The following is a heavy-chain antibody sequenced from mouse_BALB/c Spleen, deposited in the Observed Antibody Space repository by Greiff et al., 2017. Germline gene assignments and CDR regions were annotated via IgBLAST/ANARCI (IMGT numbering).Heavy chain of an antibody. Sequence: EVMLVESGPGLVKPSQSLSLTCTVTGYSITSDYAWNWIRQFPGNKLEWMGYISYSGSTSYNPSLKSRISITRDTSKNQFFLQLNSVTTEDTATYYCALTTVVAHFDYWGQGTTLTVSS. CDR3: ALTTVVAHFDY. D-gene: IGHD1-1*01. J-gene: IGHJ2*01. V-gene: IGHV3-2*02. CDR2: ISYSGST. CDR1: GYSITSDYA.